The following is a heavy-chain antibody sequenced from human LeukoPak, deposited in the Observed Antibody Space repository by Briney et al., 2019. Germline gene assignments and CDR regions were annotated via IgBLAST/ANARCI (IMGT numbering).Heavy chain of an antibody. Sequence: GSLRLSCAASGFSFSNAWMSWVRQAPGKGLEWVGRIKSKTDGGTTEYAAPVKGRLNISRDDPKNTLYLQMNSLKTEDTAVYYCAADSSSSSYYWGQGTLVTVSS. V-gene: IGHV3-15*01. J-gene: IGHJ4*02. D-gene: IGHD6-6*01. CDR1: GFSFSNAW. CDR3: AADSSSSSYY. CDR2: IKSKTDGGTT.